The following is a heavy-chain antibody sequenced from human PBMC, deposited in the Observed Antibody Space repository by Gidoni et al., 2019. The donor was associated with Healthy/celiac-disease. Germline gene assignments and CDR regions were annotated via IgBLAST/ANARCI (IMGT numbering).Heavy chain of an antibody. D-gene: IGHD3-3*01. CDR2: ISYDGSNK. CDR3: AKEVRFFYGMDV. CDR1: GFTFSSYG. J-gene: IGHJ6*02. V-gene: IGHV3-30*18. Sequence: VQLVESGGGVVQPGRSLRPSCAASGFTFSSYGMHSVRQAPGKGPAGVAVISYDGSNKYYADSVKGRFTISRDNSKNTLYLQMNSLRAEDTAVYYCAKEVRFFYGMDVWGQGTTVTVSS.